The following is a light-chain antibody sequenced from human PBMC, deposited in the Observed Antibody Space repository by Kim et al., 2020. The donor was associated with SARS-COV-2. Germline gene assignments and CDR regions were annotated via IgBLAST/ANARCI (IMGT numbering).Light chain of an antibody. CDR2: QDT. CDR3: QTWDSITVV. Sequence: SYELTQPPSVSVSPGQTACITCSGDKLGEKYACWYQQKPGQSPVLVIYQDTKRPSGIPERFSGSNSGNTATLTISGTQAMDEAHYYCQTWDSITVVFGGGTQLTVL. CDR1: KLGEKY. V-gene: IGLV3-1*01. J-gene: IGLJ2*01.